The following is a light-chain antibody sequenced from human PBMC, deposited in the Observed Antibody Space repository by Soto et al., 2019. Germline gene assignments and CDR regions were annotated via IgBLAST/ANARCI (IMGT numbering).Light chain of an antibody. CDR3: QSYDSSHWV. CDR1: SSNIGAGYD. CDR2: GNS. J-gene: IGLJ3*02. Sequence: QSVLTQPPSVSGAPGQRVTISCTGSSSNIGAGYDVHWYQQLPGTAPKLLIYGNSNRPSGVPDRFSGSKSGTSASLAITGLQAEDEADYYCQSYDSSHWVXGGGTKLTVL. V-gene: IGLV1-40*01.